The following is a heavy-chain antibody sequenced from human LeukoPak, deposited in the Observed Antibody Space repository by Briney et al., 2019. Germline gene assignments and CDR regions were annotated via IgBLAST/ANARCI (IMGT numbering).Heavy chain of an antibody. Sequence: GGSLRLSCAASGFTFSSYWMSWVRQAPGKGREWVANIKQDGSEKYYVDSVKGRFTISRDNDKNSLFLQMTSLRAEDTAVYYCARVGGRYSPLGYWGQGTLVTVSS. CDR2: IKQDGSEK. V-gene: IGHV3-7*01. J-gene: IGHJ4*02. D-gene: IGHD3-16*02. CDR3: ARVGGRYSPLGY. CDR1: GFTFSSYW.